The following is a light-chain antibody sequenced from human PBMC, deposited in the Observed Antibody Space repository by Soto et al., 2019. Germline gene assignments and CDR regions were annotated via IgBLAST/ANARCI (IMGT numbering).Light chain of an antibody. CDR2: DVS. Sequence: QSALTQPRSVSGSPGQSVTISCTGTSSDVGGYNYVSWYQQHPGKAPKLMIYDVSQRPSGVPDRFSGSKSSNTASLTISGLQAEDEADYYCCSYAGSHFLFGGGTKLTVL. V-gene: IGLV2-11*01. CDR3: CSYAGSHFL. CDR1: SSDVGGYNY. J-gene: IGLJ2*01.